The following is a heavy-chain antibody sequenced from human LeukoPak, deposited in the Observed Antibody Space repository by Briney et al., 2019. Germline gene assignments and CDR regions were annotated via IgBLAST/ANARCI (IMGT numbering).Heavy chain of an antibody. D-gene: IGHD3-9*01. V-gene: IGHV2-5*02. CDR1: GFSLSTGAVG. CDR3: ARHDWSFDY. CDR2: TYWDDDK. Sequence: SGPTLVKPTQTLTLTCSFSGFSLSTGAVGVGWIRQPPGKALEWLALTYWDDDKRYSPSLKSRLAITKDTSKNQVVLTMTNMDPVDTATYYCARHDWSFDYWGQGTLVTVSS. J-gene: IGHJ4*02.